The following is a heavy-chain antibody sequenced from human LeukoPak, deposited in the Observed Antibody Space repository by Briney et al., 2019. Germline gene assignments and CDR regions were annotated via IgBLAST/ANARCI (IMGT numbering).Heavy chain of an antibody. Sequence: SETLSLTCTVSGGSISSSSYYWGWIRQPPGKGLEWIGSIYYSGSTYYNPSLKSRVTISVDTSKNQFSLKLSSVTAADTAVYYCARQAAAAGKKSLDYWGQGTLVTVSS. V-gene: IGHV4-39*01. CDR2: IYYSGST. D-gene: IGHD6-13*01. CDR1: GGSISSSSYY. CDR3: ARQAAAAGKKSLDY. J-gene: IGHJ4*02.